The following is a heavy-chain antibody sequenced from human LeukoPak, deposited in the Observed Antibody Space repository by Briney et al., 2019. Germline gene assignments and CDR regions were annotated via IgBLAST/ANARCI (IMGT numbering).Heavy chain of an antibody. CDR3: ARDHYYDFWSGYYTGSWFDP. D-gene: IGHD3-3*01. CDR2: IKEDGSEK. J-gene: IGHJ5*02. V-gene: IGHV3-7*01. Sequence: GGSLRLSCAASGFTFSSYWMSWVRQAPGKGLEWVGNIKEDGSEKYYVDSVKGRFTISRDNAKNSLYLQMNSLRAEDTAVYYCARDHYYDFWSGYYTGSWFDPWGQGTLVTVSS. CDR1: GFTFSSYW.